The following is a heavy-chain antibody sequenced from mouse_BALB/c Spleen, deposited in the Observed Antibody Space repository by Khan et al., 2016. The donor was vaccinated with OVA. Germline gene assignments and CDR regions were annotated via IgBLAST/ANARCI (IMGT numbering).Heavy chain of an antibody. CDR3: ARGGAARAKWDYFDY. D-gene: IGHD3-1*01. CDR1: GYTFTNYW. J-gene: IGHJ2*01. V-gene: IGHV1-63*02. CDR2: IYPGGGYT. Sequence: QVQLKESGAELVRPGTSVKMSCKAAGYTFTNYWIGWVKQRPGHGLEWIGDIYPGGGYTNYNEKFKGKATLTADTSSSTAYMQLSSLTSGDSVIYYCARGGAARAKWDYFDYWGQGTTLTVSS.